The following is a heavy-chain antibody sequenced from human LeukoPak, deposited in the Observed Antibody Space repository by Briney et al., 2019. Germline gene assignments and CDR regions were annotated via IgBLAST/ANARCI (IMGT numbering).Heavy chain of an antibody. V-gene: IGHV4-59*01. CDR1: GGSISSYY. J-gene: IGHJ2*01. CDR3: ARAGEPYYYDSSTYPPTWYFDL. CDR2: IYYSGST. D-gene: IGHD3-22*01. Sequence: SETLSLTCTVSGGSISSYYWSWIRQPPGKGLEWIGYIYYSGSTKYNPSLKSRVTISVDTSKNQFSLKLSSVTAADTAVYYCARAGEPYYYDSSTYPPTWYFDLWGRGTLVTASS.